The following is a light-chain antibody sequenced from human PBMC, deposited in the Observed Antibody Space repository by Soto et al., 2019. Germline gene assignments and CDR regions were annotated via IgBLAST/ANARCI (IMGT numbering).Light chain of an antibody. CDR1: QSLSSN. V-gene: IGKV3-15*01. CDR3: QQYHNWPPLT. CDR2: GAS. J-gene: IGKJ4*01. Sequence: EIVMTRSPATLSVSPGERATLSCRASQSLSSNLAWYQQKPGQAPRLLIYGASTRATGIPARFSGSGSGTEFTLTISSLQSEDFAVYYCQQYHNWPPLTFGGGTKVEIK.